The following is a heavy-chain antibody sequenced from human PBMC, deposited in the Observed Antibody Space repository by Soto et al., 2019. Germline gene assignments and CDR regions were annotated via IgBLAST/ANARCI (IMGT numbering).Heavy chain of an antibody. CDR1: GGSISSYY. CDR3: ARHLDGQTNFDY. D-gene: IGHD1-1*01. J-gene: IGHJ4*02. CDR2: IYYSGST. V-gene: IGHV4-59*08. Sequence: SETLSLTCTVSGGSISSYYWSWIRQPPGKGLEWIGYIYYSGSTNYNPSLKSRVTISVDTSKNQFSLKLSSVTAADTAVYYCARHLDGQTNFDYWGQGTLVTVSS.